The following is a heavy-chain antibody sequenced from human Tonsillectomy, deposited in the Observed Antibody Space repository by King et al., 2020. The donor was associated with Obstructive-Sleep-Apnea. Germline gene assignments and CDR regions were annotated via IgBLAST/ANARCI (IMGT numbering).Heavy chain of an antibody. D-gene: IGHD4-11*01. V-gene: IGHV3-33*01. CDR3: ARHERLFDY. Sequence: VQLVESGGGVVQPGRSLRLSCAASGFTFSSYVMHWVRQAPGKGLEWVAVIWYDGSNKYYADSVKGRFTISRDNSKNTLYLQMNSLSAEDTAVYYCARHERLFDYWGQGTLVTVSS. CDR2: IWYDGSNK. CDR1: GFTFSSYV. J-gene: IGHJ4*02.